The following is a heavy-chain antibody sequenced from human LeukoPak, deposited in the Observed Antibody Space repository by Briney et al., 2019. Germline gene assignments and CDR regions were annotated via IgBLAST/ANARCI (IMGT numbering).Heavy chain of an antibody. CDR2: ISPNSGGT. J-gene: IGHJ4*02. CDR3: ARVNRYSSSQIDY. V-gene: IGHV1-2*06. CDR1: GYTFTGYY. D-gene: IGHD6-13*01. Sequence: ASVKVSCKASGYTFTGYYMHWVRQAPGQGLEWMGRISPNSGGTNYAQKFQGSVTMTRDTSISTAYMVLSRLRSDDTAVYYCARVNRYSSSQIDYWGQGTLVTVSS.